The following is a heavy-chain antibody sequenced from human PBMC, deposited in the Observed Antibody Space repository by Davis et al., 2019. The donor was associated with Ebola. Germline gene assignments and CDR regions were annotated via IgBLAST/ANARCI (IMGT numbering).Heavy chain of an antibody. CDR1: GGSISSGDYY. CDR2: IYYSGST. D-gene: IGHD1-1*01. Sequence: PSETLSLTCTVSGGSISSGDYYWSWIRQPPGKGLEWIGYIYYSGSTYYNPSLKSRVTISVDTSKNQFSLKLSSVTAADTAVYYCAVSSTLTNWYFDLWGRGTLVTVSS. V-gene: IGHV4-30-4*01. J-gene: IGHJ2*01. CDR3: AVSSTLTNWYFDL.